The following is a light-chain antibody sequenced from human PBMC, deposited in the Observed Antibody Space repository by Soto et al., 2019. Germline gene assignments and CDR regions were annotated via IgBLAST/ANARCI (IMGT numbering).Light chain of an antibody. CDR3: QQYGSLSWT. V-gene: IGKV3-20*01. CDR2: GAS. CDR1: QSVSSSY. J-gene: IGKJ1*01. Sequence: EIVLTQSPGTLSLSPGERATLSCRASQSVSSSYLAWYQQKPGQAPRIIIFGASGRATGIPDRFSGSGSGTGFTLTISRLEPEDFAVYYCQQYGSLSWTFGQGTKVDIK.